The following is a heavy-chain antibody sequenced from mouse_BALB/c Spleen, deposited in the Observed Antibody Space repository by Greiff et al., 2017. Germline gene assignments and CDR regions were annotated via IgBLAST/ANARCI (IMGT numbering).Heavy chain of an antibody. Sequence: DVKLQESGGGLVQPGGSMKLSCVASGFTFSNYWMNWVRQSPEKGLEWVAEIRLKSNNYATHYAESVKGRFTISRDDSKSSVYLQMNNLRAEDTGIYYCTGSPPYYYAMDYWGQGTSVTVSS. CDR1: GFTFSNYW. J-gene: IGHJ4*01. CDR2: IRLKSNNYAT. CDR3: TGSPPYYYAMDY. D-gene: IGHD1-1*02. V-gene: IGHV6-6*02.